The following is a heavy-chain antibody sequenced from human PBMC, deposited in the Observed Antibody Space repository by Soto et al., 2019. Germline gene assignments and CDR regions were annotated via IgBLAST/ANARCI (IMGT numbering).Heavy chain of an antibody. V-gene: IGHV4-34*01. J-gene: IGHJ6*02. CDR1: GGSFSGYY. D-gene: IGHD5-18*01. CDR3: ARGKGGTAMVYYYYYGKDV. Sequence: SETLSLTCAVYGGSFSGYYWSWIRQPPGKGLEWIGEINHSGSTNYNPSLKSRVTISVDTPKNQFSLKLSSVTAADTAVYYCARGKGGTAMVYYYYYGKDVWGQGTTVTVSS. CDR2: INHSGST.